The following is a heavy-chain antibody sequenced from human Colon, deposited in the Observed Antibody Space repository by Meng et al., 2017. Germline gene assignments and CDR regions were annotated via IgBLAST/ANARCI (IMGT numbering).Heavy chain of an antibody. Sequence: VQIQQRGSGLLKPSEALSLTCAGSGGSFRGFYWSWIRQPPGKGLDWIGEIDHFGISNYNSSLKGRLTMSVDTSKKQISLTLTSVTAADTAVYYCAAGLRHGDWFDPWGPGTLVTVSS. V-gene: IGHV4-34*02. D-gene: IGHD4-17*01. CDR1: GGSFRGFY. J-gene: IGHJ5*02. CDR3: AAGLRHGDWFDP. CDR2: IDHFGIS.